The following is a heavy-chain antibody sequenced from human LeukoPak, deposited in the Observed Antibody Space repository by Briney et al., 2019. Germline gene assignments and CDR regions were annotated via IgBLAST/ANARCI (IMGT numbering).Heavy chain of an antibody. D-gene: IGHD5-18*01. J-gene: IGHJ3*02. CDR1: GGTFSSYA. Sequence: ASVKVSCKASGGTFSSYAISWVRQAPGQGLEWMGGIIPIFGTANYAQKFQGRVTITTDESTSTAYMELSSLRSEDTAVYYCARQTGHRGYSYLEAFDIWGQGTMVTVSS. V-gene: IGHV1-69*05. CDR2: IIPIFGTA. CDR3: ARQTGHRGYSYLEAFDI.